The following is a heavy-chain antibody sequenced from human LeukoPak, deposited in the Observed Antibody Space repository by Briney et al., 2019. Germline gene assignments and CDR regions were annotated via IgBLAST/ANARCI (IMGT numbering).Heavy chain of an antibody. CDR2: MYYSGST. V-gene: IGHV4-39*01. Sequence: SETLSLTCSVSGGSITGSSYYWAWIRQPPGKGLEWIGSMYYSGSTYYNSSLKSRVTISEDTSKNQFSLKLTSVTAADTAVYYCARQYYDRTGYYYFDYWGQGTLVTVSS. CDR1: GGSITGSSYY. CDR3: ARQYYDRTGYYYFDY. J-gene: IGHJ4*02. D-gene: IGHD3-22*01.